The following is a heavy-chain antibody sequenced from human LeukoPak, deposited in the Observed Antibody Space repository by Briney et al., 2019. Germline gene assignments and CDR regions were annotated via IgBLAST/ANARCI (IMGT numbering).Heavy chain of an antibody. Sequence: SETLSLTCAVYGGSFSGYYWSWIRQPPGKGLECVGEINDSGMTNYNPSLKSRGNISVDTSKNQFSLKLSSVTAADTAMYYCARGGRKSSSYGFRFGYWGQGTLVTVSS. CDR2: INDSGMT. J-gene: IGHJ4*02. V-gene: IGHV4-34*01. D-gene: IGHD5-18*01. CDR3: ARGGRKSSSYGFRFGY. CDR1: GGSFSGYY.